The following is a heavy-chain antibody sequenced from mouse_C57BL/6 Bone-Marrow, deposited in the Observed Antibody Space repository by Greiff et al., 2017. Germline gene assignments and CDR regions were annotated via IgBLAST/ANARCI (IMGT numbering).Heavy chain of an antibody. CDR1: GYTFTTYP. CDR2: FHPYNDDT. CDR3: ARGLYYGSRPWYFDV. J-gene: IGHJ1*03. V-gene: IGHV1-47*01. Sequence: VQLVESGAELVKPGASVKMSCKASGYTFTTYPIEWMKQNHGKSLEWIGNFHPYNDDTKYNEKFKGKATLTVEKSSSTVYLELSRLTSDDSAVYYCARGLYYGSRPWYFDVWGTGTTVTVSS. D-gene: IGHD1-1*01.